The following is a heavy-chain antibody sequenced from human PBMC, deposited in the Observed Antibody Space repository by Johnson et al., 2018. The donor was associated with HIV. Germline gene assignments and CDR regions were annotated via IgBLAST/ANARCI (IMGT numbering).Heavy chain of an antibody. V-gene: IGHV3-66*02. CDR2: IYRGGNT. CDR1: GFTVSSNY. J-gene: IGHJ3*02. CDR3: ARDGWEQRGETVGDGFDI. Sequence: VQLVESGGGLVQPGGSLRLSCAASGFTVSSNYMSWVRQAPGKGLAWVSVIYRGGNTYYADSVKGRFTISRDNAKNSLYLQMNSLRVEDTAFYYCARDGWEQRGETVGDGFDIWGQGTMVTVSS. D-gene: IGHD1-26*01.